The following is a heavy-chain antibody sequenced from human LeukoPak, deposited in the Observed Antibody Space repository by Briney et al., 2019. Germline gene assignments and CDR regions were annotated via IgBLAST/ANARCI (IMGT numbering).Heavy chain of an antibody. CDR3: ARLGARSLWDKKPNWFDP. Sequence: GGSLRLSCTASGFTFSHYRMTWVRQAPGKGLEWVAFISSPGGVTYYADSVKGRFTISRDNAKNSLYLTMNSLKADDTAVYYCARLGARSLWDKKPNWFDPWGQGTLVTVSS. CDR1: GFTFSHYR. D-gene: IGHD3-10*01. CDR2: ISSPGGVT. J-gene: IGHJ5*02. V-gene: IGHV3-48*01.